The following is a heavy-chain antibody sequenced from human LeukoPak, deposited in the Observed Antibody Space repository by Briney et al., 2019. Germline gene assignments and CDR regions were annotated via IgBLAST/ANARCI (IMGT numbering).Heavy chain of an antibody. V-gene: IGHV4-34*01. CDR3: ARTARTYGSGSYYIG. D-gene: IGHD3-10*01. Sequence: SETLSLTCAVYGGSFSGYYWSWIRQPPGKGLEWIGEINHSGSTNYNPSLKSRVTISVDTSKNQFSLKLGSVTAADTAVYYCARTARTYGSGSYYIGWGQGTLVTVSS. J-gene: IGHJ4*02. CDR1: GGSFSGYY. CDR2: INHSGST.